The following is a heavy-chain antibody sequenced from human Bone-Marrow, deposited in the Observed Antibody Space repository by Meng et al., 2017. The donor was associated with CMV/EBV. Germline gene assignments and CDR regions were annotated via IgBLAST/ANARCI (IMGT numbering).Heavy chain of an antibody. CDR2: ISGSGGST. CDR3: ADGGNGIDY. J-gene: IGHJ4*02. Sequence: LSLTCAASGFTFSSYAMSWVRQAPGKGLECVSAISGSGGSTYYADSVKGRFTISRDNSKNTLYLQMNSLRAEDTAVYYCADGGNGIDYWGQGTLVTVSS. V-gene: IGHV3-23*01. CDR1: GFTFSSYA. D-gene: IGHD4-23*01.